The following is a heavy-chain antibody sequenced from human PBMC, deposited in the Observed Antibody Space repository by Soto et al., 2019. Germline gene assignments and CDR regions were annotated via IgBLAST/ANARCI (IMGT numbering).Heavy chain of an antibody. CDR2: ISGSGGST. CDR1: GFTFSSYA. V-gene: IGHV3-23*01. CDR3: AKVGYSRPRAEYFQH. J-gene: IGHJ1*01. D-gene: IGHD6-13*01. Sequence: PGGYLRLSCAASGFTFSSYAMSWVRQAPGKGLEWVSAISGSGGSTYYADSVKGRFTISRDNSKNTLYLQMNSLRAEDTAVYYCAKVGYSRPRAEYFQHWGQGTLVTVSS.